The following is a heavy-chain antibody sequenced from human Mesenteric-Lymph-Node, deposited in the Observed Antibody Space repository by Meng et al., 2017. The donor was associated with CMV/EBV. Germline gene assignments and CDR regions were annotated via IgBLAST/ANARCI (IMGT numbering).Heavy chain of an antibody. CDR1: GFTFSDNE. V-gene: IGHV3-69-1*02. CDR3: ARQKWEGIDC. D-gene: IGHD1-26*01. J-gene: IGHJ4*02. Sequence: GESLKISCAASGFTFSDNEMNLVRQAHGKGLEWVSYISPTNTIYYADFVKGRFTISRDNAKNSLYLQMNSLRAEDTAVYYCARQKWEGIDCWGQGTLVTVSS. CDR2: ISPTNTI.